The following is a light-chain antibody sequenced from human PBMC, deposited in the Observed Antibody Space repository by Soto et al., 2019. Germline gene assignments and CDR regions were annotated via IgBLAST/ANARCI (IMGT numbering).Light chain of an antibody. CDR3: QQSYNAPIT. V-gene: IGKV1-39*01. CDR1: QNIINY. CDR2: VAS. Sequence: DIQMTQSPSSLSASVGDRVTITCRASQNIINYLNWYQQKPGKAPQLLIYVASRLESGVPSRFSGSGSGIDFTLTISSLQPEDFATYYCQQSYNAPITFGQGTRLEI. J-gene: IGKJ5*01.